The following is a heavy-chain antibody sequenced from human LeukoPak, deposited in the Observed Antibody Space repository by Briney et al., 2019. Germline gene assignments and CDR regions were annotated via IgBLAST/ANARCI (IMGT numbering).Heavy chain of an antibody. CDR3: ARGGGSNGWFY. Sequence: HTSETLSLTCAVSGGSMTTRNYYWGWIRQPPGKGLEWVANIKQDGSEKYYVDSVKGRFTISRDNAKNSLYLQVNSLRAEDTAVYYCARGGGSNGWFYWGQGTLVTVSS. D-gene: IGHD6-19*01. CDR1: GGSMTTRNYY. CDR2: IKQDGSEK. J-gene: IGHJ4*02. V-gene: IGHV3-7*04.